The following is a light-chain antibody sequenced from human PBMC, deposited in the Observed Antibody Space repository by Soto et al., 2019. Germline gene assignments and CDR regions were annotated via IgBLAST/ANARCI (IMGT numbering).Light chain of an antibody. CDR3: HHYSSPPPA. CDR1: QRVLYSSTNKNN. Sequence: DIVMTQSPDSLAVSLGERATIHCKSSQRVLYSSTNKNNLAWYQQKPGQPPKLLIYWASTRESGVTDRFSGCGSGTDFTLTIIRLQAEDVAVYYCHHYSSPPPAFGGGTKVEVK. CDR2: WAS. V-gene: IGKV4-1*01. J-gene: IGKJ4*01.